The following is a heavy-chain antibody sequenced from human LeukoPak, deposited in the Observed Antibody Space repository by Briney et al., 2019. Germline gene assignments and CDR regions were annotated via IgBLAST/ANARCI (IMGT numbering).Heavy chain of an antibody. CDR2: INWNGGST. CDR1: GFTFDDYG. V-gene: IGHV3-20*04. Sequence: GGSLRLSCAASGFTFDDYGMSWVRQAPGKGPEWVSGINWNGGSTGYADSVKGRFTISRDNAKNSLYLQMNSLRAEDTALYYCARDHQSYSSGCFDYWGQGTLVTVSS. D-gene: IGHD6-19*01. CDR3: ARDHQSYSSGCFDY. J-gene: IGHJ4*02.